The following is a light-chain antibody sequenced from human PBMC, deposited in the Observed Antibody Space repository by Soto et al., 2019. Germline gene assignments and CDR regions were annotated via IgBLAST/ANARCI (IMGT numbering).Light chain of an antibody. J-gene: IGLJ1*01. V-gene: IGLV2-14*01. CDR2: DVT. Sequence: QSALTQPASVSGSPGQSITISCTGTSSDVGGYNYVSWYQQHPVKAPKLMIYDVTNRPSGVSDRFSGSKSGNTASLTISGRQAENEADYYRSSYTSSSPPYVFGTGPKLTAL. CDR3: SSYTSSSPPYV. CDR1: SSDVGGYNY.